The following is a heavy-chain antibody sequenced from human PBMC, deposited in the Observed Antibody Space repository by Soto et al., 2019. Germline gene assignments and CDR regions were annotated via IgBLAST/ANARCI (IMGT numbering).Heavy chain of an antibody. J-gene: IGHJ4*02. CDR2: LSGGRGGT. Sequence: EVQLLESGGGSVQPGGSLKLSCAVSGFSISEYGVTWVHQPRGKRLSWVSGLSGGRGGTFYADSVRGRFTISRDDSRNTVDLRMGRRGVEDTGVQYSVKWGGSGDWWGQGPGVT. D-gene: IGHD6-25*01. CDR3: VKWGGSGDW. CDR1: GFSISEYG. V-gene: IGHV3-23*01.